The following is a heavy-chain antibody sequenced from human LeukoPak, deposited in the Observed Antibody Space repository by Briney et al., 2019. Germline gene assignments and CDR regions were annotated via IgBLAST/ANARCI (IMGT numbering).Heavy chain of an antibody. Sequence: PSQTLSLTCTVSGGSISSGGYYWSWIRQHPGRGLEWIGYIYYSGSTYYNPSLKSRVTISVDTSKNQFSRKLSSVTAADTAVYYCARDLIPHGRDVWGKGTTVTVSS. V-gene: IGHV4-31*03. CDR3: ARDLIPHGRDV. J-gene: IGHJ6*04. CDR1: GGSISSGGYY. D-gene: IGHD3-16*01. CDR2: IYYSGST.